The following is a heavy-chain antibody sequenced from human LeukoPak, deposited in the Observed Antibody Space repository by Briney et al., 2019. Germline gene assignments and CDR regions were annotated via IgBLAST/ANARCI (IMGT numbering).Heavy chain of an antibody. CDR1: GFPFSSYW. Sequence: GGSLRLSRVASGFPFSSYWMTWVRQAPGKGLEWVANIKQDGSKKSYVDSVKGRFTISRDDAKNSLYLQMNSLRAEDTAIYYCTRVGYIDEGIDYWGQGTLVTVSS. CDR3: TRVGYIDEGIDY. V-gene: IGHV3-7*04. J-gene: IGHJ4*02. D-gene: IGHD5-24*01. CDR2: IKQDGSKK.